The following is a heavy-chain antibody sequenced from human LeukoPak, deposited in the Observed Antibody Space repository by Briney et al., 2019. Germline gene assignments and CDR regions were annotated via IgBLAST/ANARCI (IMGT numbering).Heavy chain of an antibody. V-gene: IGHV3-23*01. D-gene: IGHD7-27*01. CDR1: GFTFSNYA. CDR2: ISGSGEST. Sequence: PGGSLRLSCAASGFTFSNYAITWIRQAPGKGLEWVSEISGSGESTYYGDSVKGRFPISRDNSKNTLYLQMNSLRAGDTAVYYCAREHWDFDYWGQGTLVTVSS. J-gene: IGHJ4*02. CDR3: AREHWDFDY.